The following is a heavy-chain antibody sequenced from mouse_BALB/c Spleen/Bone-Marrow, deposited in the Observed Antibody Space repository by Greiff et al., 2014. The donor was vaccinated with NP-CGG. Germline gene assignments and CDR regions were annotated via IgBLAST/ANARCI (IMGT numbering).Heavy chain of an antibody. CDR1: GYSFSGYT. CDR2: INPYNGDT. D-gene: IGHD1-1*01. J-gene: IGHJ4*01. Sequence: VQLKESGPELVKPGASMKISCKASGYSFSGYTMNWVKQSHGKNLEWIGLINPYNGDTSYNQKFKGKATLTVEKSSSTAYMELLSLTSEDSALYYCARKRRNYTDYTMDYWGQGTSVTVSS. CDR3: ARKRRNYTDYTMDY. V-gene: IGHV1-37*01.